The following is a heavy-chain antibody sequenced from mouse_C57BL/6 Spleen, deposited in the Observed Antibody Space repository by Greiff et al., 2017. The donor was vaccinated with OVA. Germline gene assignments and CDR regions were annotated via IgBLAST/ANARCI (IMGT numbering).Heavy chain of an antibody. CDR2: ISGGGGNT. J-gene: IGHJ2*01. D-gene: IGHD3-3*01. CDR3: AREGQLPFDY. CDR1: GFTFSSYT. V-gene: IGHV5-9*01. Sequence: EVQRVESGGGLVKPGGSLKLSCAASGFTFSSYTMSWVRQTPEKRLEWVATISGGGGNTYYPDSVKGRFTISRDNAKNTLYLQMSSLRSEDTALYYCAREGQLPFDYWGQGTTLTVSS.